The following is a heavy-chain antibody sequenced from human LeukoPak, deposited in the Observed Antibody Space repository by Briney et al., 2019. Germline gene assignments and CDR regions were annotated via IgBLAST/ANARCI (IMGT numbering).Heavy chain of an antibody. Sequence: PGGSLRLSCAASGFTFDDYSTHWVRQAPGRGLEWVAGISWNSGSAGYADSVKGRFTISRDNAKKSLFLQMNSLRTEDTALYYCAKDRTYSGYDALDHWGQGTLVTVSS. V-gene: IGHV3-9*01. CDR2: ISWNSGSA. CDR1: GFTFDDYS. D-gene: IGHD5-12*01. CDR3: AKDRTYSGYDALDH. J-gene: IGHJ4*02.